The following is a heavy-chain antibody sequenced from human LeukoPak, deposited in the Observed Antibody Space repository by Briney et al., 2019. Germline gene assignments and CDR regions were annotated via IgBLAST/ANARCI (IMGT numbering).Heavy chain of an antibody. CDR3: ARLRRDGYNYYFDY. CDR1: GGSISSYY. D-gene: IGHD5-24*01. Sequence: SETLSLTCTVSGGSISSYYWSWVRQPPGKGLEWIGYIYYSGSTNYNPSLKSRVTISVDTSKNQFSLKLSSVTAADTAVYYCARLRRDGYNYYFDYWGQGTLVTV. J-gene: IGHJ4*02. CDR2: IYYSGST. V-gene: IGHV4-59*08.